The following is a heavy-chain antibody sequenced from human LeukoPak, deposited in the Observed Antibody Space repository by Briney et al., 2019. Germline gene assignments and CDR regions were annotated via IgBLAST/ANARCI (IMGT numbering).Heavy chain of an antibody. J-gene: IGHJ5*02. CDR3: ARGVAAAGTRWFDP. CDR2: IYYSGST. Sequence: PSETLSLTCTVSGGSISSYYWSWIRQPPGKGLEWIGYIYYSGSTNYNPSLKSRVTISVDTSKNQFSLKLSSVTAADTAVYYCARGVAAAGTRWFDPWGQRNLVTVSS. V-gene: IGHV4-59*01. D-gene: IGHD6-13*01. CDR1: GGSISSYY.